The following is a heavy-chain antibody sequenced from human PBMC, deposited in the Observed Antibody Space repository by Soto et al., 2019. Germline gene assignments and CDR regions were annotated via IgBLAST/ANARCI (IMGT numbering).Heavy chain of an antibody. Sequence: QAYLVESGGGVVQPGRSLRLSCAASGFSFSTFALHWVRQAPGEGLEWVALISHDGRNEKYAESVKGRFTISRDNSKNTVYMQMDSLRLEDTGVYYCARDGLTDDFRSGGYWFDPWCQRTQVTVSS. J-gene: IGHJ5*02. CDR3: ARDGLTDDFRSGGYWFDP. D-gene: IGHD3-3*01. CDR1: GFSFSTFA. CDR2: ISHDGRNE. V-gene: IGHV3-30-3*01.